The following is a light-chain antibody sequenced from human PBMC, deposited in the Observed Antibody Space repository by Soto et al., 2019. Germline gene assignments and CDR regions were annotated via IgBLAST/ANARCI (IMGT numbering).Light chain of an antibody. J-gene: IGKJ4*01. CDR1: QSVSRS. CDR3: HQRSTWPLT. Sequence: IVLTQSPATLSLSPGEGAALSCRASQSVSRSLAWYQQKPGQAPSLLIYGASNRATGIPTRFSGSGSGTDFTLTISSLEPEDFALYYGHQRSTWPLTFGGGTKVEIK. V-gene: IGKV3-11*01. CDR2: GAS.